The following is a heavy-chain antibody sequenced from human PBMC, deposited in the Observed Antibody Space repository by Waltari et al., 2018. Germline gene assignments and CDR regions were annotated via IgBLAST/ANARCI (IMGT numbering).Heavy chain of an antibody. CDR1: GYTFTGYY. V-gene: IGHV1-2*02. Sequence: QVQLVQSGAEVKKPGASVKVSCKASGYTFTGYYMHWVRRAPGQGLEWMGWINPNRGGTNYAQKFQGRVTMTRDTSISTAYMELSRLRSDDTAVYYCARDSHPSLLWFGELLRFDPWGQGTLVTVSS. D-gene: IGHD3-10*01. J-gene: IGHJ5*02. CDR3: ARDSHPSLLWFGELLRFDP. CDR2: INPNRGGT.